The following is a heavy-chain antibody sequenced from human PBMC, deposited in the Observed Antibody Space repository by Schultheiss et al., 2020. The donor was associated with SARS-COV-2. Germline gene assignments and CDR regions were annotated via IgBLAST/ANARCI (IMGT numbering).Heavy chain of an antibody. V-gene: IGHV3-74*01. Sequence: GGSLRLSCAASGFTFSSYWMHWVRQAPGKGLVWVSRINGDGSNTIYADSVKGRFTISRDNAKNSLYLQMNSLRAEDTAVYYCARARITIFGVVITLNNYYMDVWGKGTTVTVSS. CDR3: ARARITIFGVVITLNNYYMDV. J-gene: IGHJ6*03. D-gene: IGHD3-3*01. CDR1: GFTFSSYW. CDR2: INGDGSNT.